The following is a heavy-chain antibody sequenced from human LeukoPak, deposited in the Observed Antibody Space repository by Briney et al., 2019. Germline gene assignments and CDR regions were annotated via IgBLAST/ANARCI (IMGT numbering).Heavy chain of an antibody. CDR3: ARFRGVVVADYYFDY. V-gene: IGHV3-48*03. CDR1: GFTFSTYE. CDR2: ISSSDSTR. D-gene: IGHD2-15*01. Sequence: GGSLRLSCAASGFTFSTYEMNWVRQAPGKGLEWISYISSSDSTRYYADSVKGRFTISRDNAKNSLYLQMNSLRAEDTAVYYCARFRGVVVADYYFDYWGQGTLVTVSS. J-gene: IGHJ4*02.